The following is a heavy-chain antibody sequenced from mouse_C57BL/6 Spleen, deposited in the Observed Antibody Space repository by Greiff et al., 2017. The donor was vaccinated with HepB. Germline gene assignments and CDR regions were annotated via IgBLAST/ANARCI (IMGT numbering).Heavy chain of an antibody. CDR2: IDPSDSET. J-gene: IGHJ2*01. Sequence: QVQLKQSGAELVRPGSSVKLSCKASGYTFTSYWMHWVKQRPIQGLEWIGNIDPSDSETHYNQKFKDKATLTVDKSSSTAYMQLSSLTSEDSAVYYCARAISNLLFDYWGQGTTLTVSS. V-gene: IGHV1-52*01. CDR1: GYTFTSYW. CDR3: ARAISNLLFDY.